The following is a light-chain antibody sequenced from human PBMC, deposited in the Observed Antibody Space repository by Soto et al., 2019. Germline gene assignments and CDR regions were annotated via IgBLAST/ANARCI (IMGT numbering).Light chain of an antibody. J-gene: IGKJ4*01. CDR3: EQYDIWPLT. CDR2: GPS. CDR1: QSVRSN. Sequence: EMVMTQSPATLSVSPGESATLSCRASQSVRSNLAWYQQRPGRPPRLLIYGPSTRATGIPARFSGSGSGTEFTLTISSLQSEDFAVYYCEQYDIWPLTFGGGTKVEIK. V-gene: IGKV3-15*01.